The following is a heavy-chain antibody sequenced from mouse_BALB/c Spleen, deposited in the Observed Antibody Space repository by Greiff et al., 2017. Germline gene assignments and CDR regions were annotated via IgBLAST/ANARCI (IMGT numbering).Heavy chain of an antibody. CDR2: IWAGGST. J-gene: IGHJ4*01. CDR3: ARDRYGNYAYAMDY. Sequence: VKLMESGPGLVAPSQSLSITCTVSGFSLTSYGVHWVRQPPGKGLEWLGVIWAGGSTNYNSALMSRLSISKDNSKSQVFLKMNSLQTDDTAMYYCARDRYGNYAYAMDYWGQGTSVTVSS. V-gene: IGHV2-9*02. CDR1: GFSLTSYG. D-gene: IGHD2-10*02.